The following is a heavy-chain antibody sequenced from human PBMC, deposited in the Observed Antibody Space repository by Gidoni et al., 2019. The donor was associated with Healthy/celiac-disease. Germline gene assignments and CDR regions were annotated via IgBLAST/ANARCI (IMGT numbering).Heavy chain of an antibody. Sequence: QVQLVQSGAEVKKPGSSVTASCKASAGTFSSYATSWARQAPGQGLEWMGGIIPIFGTANYAQKFQGRVTITADESTSTAYMELSSLRSEDTAVYYCAGGRHCSSTSCYLLRHWFDPWGQGTLVTVSS. CDR1: AGTFSSYA. D-gene: IGHD2-2*01. J-gene: IGHJ5*02. CDR3: AGGRHCSSTSCYLLRHWFDP. V-gene: IGHV1-69*01. CDR2: IIPIFGTA.